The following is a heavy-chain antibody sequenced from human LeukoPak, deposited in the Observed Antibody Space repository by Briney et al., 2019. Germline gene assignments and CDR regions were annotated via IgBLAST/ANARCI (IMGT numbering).Heavy chain of an antibody. J-gene: IGHJ4*02. CDR3: TRDLEY. V-gene: IGHV3-48*01. CDR2: ISSGGSVM. CDR1: GYTFSDYT. Sequence: GGSLRLSRGASGYTFSDYTMNWVREAPGKGPEWISYISSGGSVMHYADSVKGRFTISRDNVENSLYLQMNSLRVEDTAVYYCTRDLEYWGQGVLGTVSS.